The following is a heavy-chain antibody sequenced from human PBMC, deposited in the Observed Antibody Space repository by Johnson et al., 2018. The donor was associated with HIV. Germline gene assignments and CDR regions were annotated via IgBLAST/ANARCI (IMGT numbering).Heavy chain of an antibody. CDR2: ISYDGSNK. D-gene: IGHD3-22*01. CDR3: AKVRYYDRDAFDI. J-gene: IGHJ3*02. CDR1: GFTFSTYA. V-gene: IGHV3-30*04. Sequence: VQLVESGGGVVQPGRSLRLSCAASGFTFSTYALHWVRQAPGKGLEWVAVISYDGSNKYYADSVKGRFTISRDNSKNTLYLQMNSLRAEDTAVHYCAKVRYYDRDAFDIWGQGTLVTVSS.